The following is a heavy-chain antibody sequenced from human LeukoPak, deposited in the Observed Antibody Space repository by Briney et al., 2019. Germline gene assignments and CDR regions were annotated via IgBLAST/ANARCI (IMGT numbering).Heavy chain of an antibody. D-gene: IGHD3-10*01. V-gene: IGHV3-23*01. CDR3: AKDSGGFGELANYNWFDP. J-gene: IGHJ5*02. CDR2: ISGSGGST. Sequence: PGGSLRLSCAASGFTFSSYAMSWVRQAPRKGLEWISAISGSGGSTYYAESVKGRFTISRDNSKNTLYLQMNSLRAEDTAVYYCAKDSGGFGELANYNWFDPWGQGTLVCVSS. CDR1: GFTFSSYA.